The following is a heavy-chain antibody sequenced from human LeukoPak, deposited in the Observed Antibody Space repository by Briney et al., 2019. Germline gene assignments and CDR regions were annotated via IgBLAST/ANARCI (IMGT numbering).Heavy chain of an antibody. CDR3: ARVPSGDCFDC. CDR2: INAYDNT. CDR1: GYTFATYA. D-gene: IGHD4-17*01. J-gene: IGHJ4*02. Sequence: ASVKVSCKASGYTFATYAIHWVRQAPGQRLEWMGWINAYDNTKYSQKFQGRVTFTRDTSASTAYMELSSLRSEDTAVYYCARVPSGDCFDCWGQGTLVTVSS. V-gene: IGHV1-3*01.